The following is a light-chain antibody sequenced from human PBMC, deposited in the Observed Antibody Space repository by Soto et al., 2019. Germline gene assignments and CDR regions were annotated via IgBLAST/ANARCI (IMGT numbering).Light chain of an antibody. CDR1: QDISSRD. V-gene: IGKV3-20*01. CDR2: HSS. J-gene: IGKJ2*01. Sequence: EVVLTQSPGTLSLSPGERASLSCRASQDISSRDLAWYQQRPGQAPRLLIYHSSARATGIPERFSASGSGTDSTLTISRLEPEDSAVYFCQKYETSPYTFGQGTKREIK. CDR3: QKYETSPYT.